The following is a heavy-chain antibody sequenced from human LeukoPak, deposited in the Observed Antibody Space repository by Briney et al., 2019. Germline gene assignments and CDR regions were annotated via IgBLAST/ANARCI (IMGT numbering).Heavy chain of an antibody. V-gene: IGHV3-30*03. CDR3: ARSYSDAFDI. Sequence: GGSLRLSCAASGFTFSSYGMPWVRQAPGKGLEWVAVISYDGSNKYYADSEKGRFTISRDNSKNTLYLQMNSLRAEDTAVYYCARSYSDAFDIWGQGTMVTVSS. CDR1: GFTFSSYG. CDR2: ISYDGSNK. J-gene: IGHJ3*02. D-gene: IGHD1-26*01.